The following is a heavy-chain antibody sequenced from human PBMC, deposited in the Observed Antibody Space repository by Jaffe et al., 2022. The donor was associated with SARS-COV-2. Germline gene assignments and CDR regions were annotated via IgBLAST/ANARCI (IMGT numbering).Heavy chain of an antibody. Sequence: QLQLQESGPGLVKPSETLSLTCTVSGGSISSSSYYWGWIRQPPGKGLEWIGSIYYSGSTYYNPSLKSRVTISVDTSKNQFSLKLSSVTAADTAVYYCARPAVAAVGMDVWGQGTTVTVSS. CDR3: ARPAVAAVGMDV. D-gene: IGHD6-19*01. CDR1: GGSISSSSYY. J-gene: IGHJ6*02. CDR2: IYYSGST. V-gene: IGHV4-39*01.